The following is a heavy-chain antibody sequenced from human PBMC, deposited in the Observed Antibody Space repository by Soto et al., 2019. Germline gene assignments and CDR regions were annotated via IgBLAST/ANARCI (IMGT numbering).Heavy chain of an antibody. D-gene: IGHD4-4*01. CDR3: ASRTHGEQGGNSEFDY. CDR2: INHSGST. V-gene: IGHV4-34*01. CDR1: GGSFSGYY. J-gene: IGHJ4*02. Sequence: SETLSLTCAVYGGSFSGYYWNWIRQPPGKGLEWIVEINHSGSTNYNPSLKSRVTISVDTSKNQVSLNLTSVTAADTAVYYCASRTHGEQGGNSEFDYWGKGTLVTVPP.